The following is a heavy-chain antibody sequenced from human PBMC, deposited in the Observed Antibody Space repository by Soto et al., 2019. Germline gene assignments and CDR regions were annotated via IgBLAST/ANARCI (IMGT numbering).Heavy chain of an antibody. J-gene: IGHJ5*02. Sequence: PSETLSLTCAVSSGSISSSNWWSWVRQPPGKGLEWIGEIYHSGSTNYNPSLKSRVTISVDKSKNQFSLKLSSVTAADTAVYYCARVCPDDILTGYRPKRLREYNWFDPWGQGTLVTVSS. CDR1: SGSISSSNW. D-gene: IGHD3-9*01. CDR2: IYHSGST. CDR3: ARVCPDDILTGYRPKRLREYNWFDP. V-gene: IGHV4-4*02.